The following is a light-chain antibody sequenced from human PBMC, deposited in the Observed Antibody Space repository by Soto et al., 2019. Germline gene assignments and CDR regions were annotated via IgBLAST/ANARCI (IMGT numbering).Light chain of an antibody. CDR2: EVS. Sequence: QSVLTQLPSASGSPGQSVAISCTGTSSDIGAYNFVSWYQQLPGKAPKLMIYEVSKRPSGVPDRFSGSKSGNTASLTVSGLQTEDEADYYCSSYAGSNIGVFGGGTKLTVL. CDR1: SSDIGAYNF. V-gene: IGLV2-8*01. CDR3: SSYAGSNIGV. J-gene: IGLJ2*01.